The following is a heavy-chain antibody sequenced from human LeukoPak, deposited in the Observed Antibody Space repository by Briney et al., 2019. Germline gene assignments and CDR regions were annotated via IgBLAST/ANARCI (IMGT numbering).Heavy chain of an antibody. CDR1: GGTFSSYT. Sequence: SVKVSCKASGGTFSSYTISWVRQAPGQGLEWMGRIVPILGIANYAQKFQGRVTITADKSTSTAYMELSSLRSEDTAVYYCASECCSSTTCYGANAFDIWGQGTMVTVSS. D-gene: IGHD2-2*01. J-gene: IGHJ3*02. CDR2: IVPILGIA. V-gene: IGHV1-69*02. CDR3: ASECCSSTTCYGANAFDI.